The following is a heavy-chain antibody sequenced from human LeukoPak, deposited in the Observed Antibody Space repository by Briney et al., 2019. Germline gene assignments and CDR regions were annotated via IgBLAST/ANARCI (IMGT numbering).Heavy chain of an antibody. D-gene: IGHD1-26*01. CDR1: GYTFTSYG. Sequence: GASVKVSCKASGYTFTSYGISWVRQAPGQGLEWMGWISAYNGNTNYAQKLKGRVTMTTDTSTSTAYMELRSLRSDDTAVYYCARDPQVGGWEQTSDYWGQGTLVTVSS. CDR3: ARDPQVGGWEQTSDY. J-gene: IGHJ4*02. CDR2: ISAYNGNT. V-gene: IGHV1-18*01.